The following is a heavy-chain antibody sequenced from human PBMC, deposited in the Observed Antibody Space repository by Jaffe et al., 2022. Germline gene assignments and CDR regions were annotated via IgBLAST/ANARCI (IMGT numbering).Heavy chain of an antibody. Sequence: EVQLVQSGAEVKKPGESLKISCKGSGYSFTSYWIGWVRQMPGKGLEWMGIIYPGDSDTRYSPSFQGQVTISADKSISTAYLQWSSLKASDTAMYYCVRLNQVVVAATLSNSGGYFQHWGQGTLVTVSS. CDR3: VRLNQVVVAATLSNSGGYFQH. V-gene: IGHV5-51*03. J-gene: IGHJ1*01. D-gene: IGHD2-15*01. CDR2: IYPGDSDT. CDR1: GYSFTSYW.